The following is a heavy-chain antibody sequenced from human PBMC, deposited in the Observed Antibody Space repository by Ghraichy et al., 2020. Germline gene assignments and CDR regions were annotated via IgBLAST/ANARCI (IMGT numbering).Heavy chain of an antibody. D-gene: IGHD6-6*01. CDR2: IYYSGST. V-gene: IGHV4-39*01. J-gene: IGHJ4*02. CDR3: ARRGYSSSPLDGGDYYFDY. CDR1: GGSISSSSYY. Sequence: SETLSLTCTVSGGSISSSSYYWGWIRQPPGKGLEWIGSIYYSGSTYYNPSLKSRVTISVDTSKNQFSLKLSSVTAADTAVYYCARRGYSSSPLDGGDYYFDYWGQGTLVTVSS.